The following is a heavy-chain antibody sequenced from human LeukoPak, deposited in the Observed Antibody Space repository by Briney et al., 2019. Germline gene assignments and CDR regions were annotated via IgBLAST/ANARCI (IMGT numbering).Heavy chain of an antibody. CDR3: ARPREMATINYYYYMDV. V-gene: IGHV1-2*02. CDR2: INPNSGGT. J-gene: IGHJ6*03. CDR1: GYTFTGYY. D-gene: IGHD5-24*01. Sequence: ASVKVSCKASGYTFTGYYMHWVRQAPGQGLEWMGWINPNSGGTNYAQKFQGRVTITADESTSTAYMELSSLRSEDTAVYYCARPREMATINYYYYMDVWGKGTTVTVSS.